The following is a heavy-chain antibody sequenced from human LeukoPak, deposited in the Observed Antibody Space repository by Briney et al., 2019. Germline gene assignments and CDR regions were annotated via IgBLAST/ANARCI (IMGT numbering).Heavy chain of an antibody. D-gene: IGHD6-19*01. CDR2: IYYSGST. V-gene: IGHV4-59*06. Sequence: PSETLSLTCTVSGGSISSHYWSWIRQPPGKGLEWIGYIYYSGSTYYNPSLKSRVTISVDTSKNQFSLKLSSVTAADTAVYYCARKMIAVAGSYYFDYWGQGTLVTVSS. CDR1: GGSISSHY. J-gene: IGHJ4*02. CDR3: ARKMIAVAGSYYFDY.